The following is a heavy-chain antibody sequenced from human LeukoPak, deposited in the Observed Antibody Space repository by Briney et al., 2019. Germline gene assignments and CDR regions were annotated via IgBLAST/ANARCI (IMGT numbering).Heavy chain of an antibody. V-gene: IGHV1-24*01. CDR1: GYTLTELS. D-gene: IGHD2-2*01. J-gene: IGHJ6*02. CDR2: FDPEDGET. CDR3: ALTPLYCSSTSCRYYYYGMDV. Sequence: ASVNVSCKVSGYTLTELSMHWVRQAPGKGLEWMGGFDPEDGETIYAQKFQGRVTMTEDTSTDTAYMELSSLRSEDTAVYYCALTPLYCSSTSCRYYYYGMDVWGQGTTVTVSS.